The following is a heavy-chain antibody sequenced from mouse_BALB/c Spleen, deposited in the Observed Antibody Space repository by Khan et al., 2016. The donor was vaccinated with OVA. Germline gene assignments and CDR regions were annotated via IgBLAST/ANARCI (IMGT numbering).Heavy chain of an antibody. J-gene: IGHJ4*01. CDR1: GFSLSSYG. V-gene: IGHV2-6-1*01. CDR3: ARQPYYHYYVMDY. Sequence: QVQLKQSGPGLVAPSQSLSITCTISGFSLSSYGIHWVRQPPGQGLEWLVVIWSDGSPTYNSTFKSRLSITKDNSKSQVFLKMNSLQTDDTAIYYCARQPYYHYYVMDYWGQGTSITVSS. D-gene: IGHD2-10*01. CDR2: IWSDGSP.